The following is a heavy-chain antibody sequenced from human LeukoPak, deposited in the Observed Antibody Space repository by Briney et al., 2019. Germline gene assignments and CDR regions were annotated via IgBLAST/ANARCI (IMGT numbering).Heavy chain of an antibody. D-gene: IGHD1-1*01. J-gene: IGHJ4*02. CDR2: ISSSSSYT. V-gene: IGHV3-11*05. CDR3: ARDSDWNPSDY. Sequence: GGSLRLSCAASGFTFSDYYMSWIRQAPGKGLEWVSYISSSSSYTNYADSVKGRFTISRDNAKNSLYLQMNSLRAEDTAVYYCARDSDWNPSDYWGQGTLVTVSS. CDR1: GFTFSDYY.